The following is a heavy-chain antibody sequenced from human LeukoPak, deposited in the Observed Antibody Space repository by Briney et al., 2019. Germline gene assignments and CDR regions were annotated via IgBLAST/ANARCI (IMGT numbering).Heavy chain of an antibody. CDR1: GYTLTELS. D-gene: IGHD3-9*01. CDR3: ARSALYYDILTGYTYFDY. Sequence: ASVKVSCKVSGYTLTELSMHWVRQAPGKGLEWMGGFDPEDGETIYAQKFQGRVTITADESTSTAYMELSSLRSEDTAVYYCARSALYYDILTGYTYFDYWGQGTLVTVSS. CDR2: FDPEDGET. J-gene: IGHJ4*02. V-gene: IGHV1-24*01.